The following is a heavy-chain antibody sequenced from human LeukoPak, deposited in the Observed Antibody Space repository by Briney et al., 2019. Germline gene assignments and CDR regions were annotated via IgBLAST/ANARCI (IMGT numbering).Heavy chain of an antibody. CDR2: ISDDGTRK. V-gene: IGHV3-30*03. Sequence: GRSLRLSCAASGFTFSSYGIHWVRLAPGRGLEWVAVISDDGTRKYYADSVQGRFTISRDNSKNTLYLQMNSLRAEDTAVYYCARAQKLWFVHRDLNAEYFQHWGQGTLVTVSS. CDR1: GFTFSSYG. D-gene: IGHD3-10*01. J-gene: IGHJ1*01. CDR3: ARAQKLWFVHRDLNAEYFQH.